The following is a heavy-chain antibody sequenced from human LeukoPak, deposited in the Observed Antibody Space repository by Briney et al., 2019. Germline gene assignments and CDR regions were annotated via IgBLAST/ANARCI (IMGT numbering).Heavy chain of an antibody. Sequence: SETLSLTCTVSGGSISSYYWSWIRQPPGKGLEWIGEINHSGSTNYNPSLKSRVTISVDTSKNQFSLKLSSVTAADTAVYYCARRLTYYYDSSGYYSSQPDYWGQGTLVTVSS. V-gene: IGHV4-34*01. CDR2: INHSGST. CDR3: ARRLTYYYDSSGYYSSQPDY. D-gene: IGHD3-22*01. CDR1: GGSISSYY. J-gene: IGHJ4*02.